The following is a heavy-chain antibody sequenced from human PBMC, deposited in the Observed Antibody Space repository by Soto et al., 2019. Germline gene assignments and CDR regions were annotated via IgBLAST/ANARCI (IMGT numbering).Heavy chain of an antibody. J-gene: IGHJ6*02. CDR3: ARAVSVYDFWSGYSPYYYYYGMDV. Sequence: ETLSLTCTVSGGSVSSGSYYWSWIRQPPGKGLEWIGYIYYSGSTNYNPSLKSRVTISVDTSKNQFSLKLSSVTAADTAVYYCARAVSVYDFWSGYSPYYYYYGMDVWGQGTTVTVSS. CDR1: GGSVSSGSYY. V-gene: IGHV4-61*01. CDR2: IYYSGST. D-gene: IGHD3-3*01.